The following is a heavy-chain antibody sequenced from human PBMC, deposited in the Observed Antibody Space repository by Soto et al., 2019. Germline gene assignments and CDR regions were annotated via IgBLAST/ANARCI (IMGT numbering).Heavy chain of an antibody. CDR1: GFAFSNYA. V-gene: IGHV3-23*01. D-gene: IGHD3-10*01. J-gene: IGHJ3*02. Sequence: EVQLLESGGGLVQPGGSLRLSCAASGFAFSNYAMSWVRQAPGKGLEWVSAITGSGGSTYYPVSVRGRFTISRDNSKNTLYLQMNSLRVEDTALYYXXXEGHRYYGSGNYGAFDIWGQGTLVTASS. CDR2: ITGSGGST. CDR3: XXEGHRYYGSGNYGAFDI.